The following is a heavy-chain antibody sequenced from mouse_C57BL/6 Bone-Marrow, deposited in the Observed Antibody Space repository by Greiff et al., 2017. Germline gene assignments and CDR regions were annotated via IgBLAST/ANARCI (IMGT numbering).Heavy chain of an antibody. J-gene: IGHJ4*01. CDR3: ARLLPLYYYAMDY. CDR1: GYTFTSYW. CDR2: IHPNSGST. D-gene: IGHD1-1*01. Sequence: QVQLKESGAELVKPGASVKLSCKASGYTFTSYWMHWVKQRPGQGLEWIGMIHPNSGSTNYNEKFKSKATLTVDKSSSTAYMQLSSLTSEDSAVYYCARLLPLYYYAMDYWGQGTSVTVSS. V-gene: IGHV1-64*01.